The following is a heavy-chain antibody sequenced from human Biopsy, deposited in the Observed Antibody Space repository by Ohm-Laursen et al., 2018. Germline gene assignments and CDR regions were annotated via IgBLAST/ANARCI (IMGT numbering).Heavy chain of an antibody. D-gene: IGHD1-26*01. J-gene: IGHJ5*02. CDR2: IIPIPNVA. Sequence: SVKVSCKTSGGTFSDYAIGWVRQAPGQGLEWMGGIIPIPNVATYTQKFQGRITITADESTSTAYMELSSLTSDDTAVYFCARGEGSSWFDPWGHGTLVTASS. V-gene: IGHV1-69*10. CDR3: ARGEGSSWFDP. CDR1: GGTFSDYA.